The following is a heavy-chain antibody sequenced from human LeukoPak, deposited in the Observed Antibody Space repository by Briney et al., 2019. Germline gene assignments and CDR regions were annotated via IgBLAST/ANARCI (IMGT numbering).Heavy chain of an antibody. V-gene: IGHV3-11*01. D-gene: IGHD3-22*01. CDR2: ISSSGSTI. CDR1: GFTFSDYY. CDR3: ARAPYDSSAHRYWYFDL. J-gene: IGHJ2*01. Sequence: GALRLSCAASGFTFSDYYMSWIRQAPGKGLEWVSYISSSGSTIYYADSVKGRFTISRDNAKNSLYLQMNSLRAEDTAVYYCARAPYDSSAHRYWYFDLWGRGTLVTVSP.